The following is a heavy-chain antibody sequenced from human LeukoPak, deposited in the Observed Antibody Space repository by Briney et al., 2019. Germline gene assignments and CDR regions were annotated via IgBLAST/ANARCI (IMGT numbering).Heavy chain of an antibody. J-gene: IGHJ6*03. CDR2: MNPNSGNT. V-gene: IGHV1-8*01. CDR1: GYTFTSYD. CDR3: ARGGDQTYYDLWSGYYFSPKGYYYYYMDV. D-gene: IGHD3-3*01. Sequence: ASVKVSCKASGYTFTSYDINWVRQATGQGLEWVGWMNPNSGNTGYAQKFQGRVTMTRNTSISTAYMELSSLRSEDTAVYYCARGGDQTYYDLWSGYYFSPKGYYYYYMDVWGKGTTVTVSS.